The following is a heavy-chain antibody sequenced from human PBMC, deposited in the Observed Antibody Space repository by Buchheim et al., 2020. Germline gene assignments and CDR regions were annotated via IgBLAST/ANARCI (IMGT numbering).Heavy chain of an antibody. CDR1: GFTFSDYY. V-gene: IGHV3-11*06. D-gene: IGHD3-3*01. Sequence: QVQLVESGGGLVKPGGSLRLSCAASGFTFSDYYMSWIRQAPGKGLEWVSYISSSSSYTNYADSVKGRFTISRDNAQKPLYLQMNSLRAEDTAVYYCARAQGITIFGVANWFDPWGQGTL. CDR2: ISSSSSYT. J-gene: IGHJ5*02. CDR3: ARAQGITIFGVANWFDP.